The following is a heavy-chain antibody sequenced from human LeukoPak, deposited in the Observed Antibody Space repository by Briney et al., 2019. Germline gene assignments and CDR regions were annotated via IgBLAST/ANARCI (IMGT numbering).Heavy chain of an antibody. V-gene: IGHV1-18*01. CDR2: ISAYNGNT. J-gene: IGHJ3*02. D-gene: IGHD2-2*01. Sequence: ASVKVSCKASGYTFTSYGISWVRQAPGQGLEWMGWISAYNGNTNYAQKLQGRVTMTTDTSTSTAYMELSSLRSEDTAVYYCASLAQYCSSTSCYGAFDIWSQGTMVTVSS. CDR3: ASLAQYCSSTSCYGAFDI. CDR1: GYTFTSYG.